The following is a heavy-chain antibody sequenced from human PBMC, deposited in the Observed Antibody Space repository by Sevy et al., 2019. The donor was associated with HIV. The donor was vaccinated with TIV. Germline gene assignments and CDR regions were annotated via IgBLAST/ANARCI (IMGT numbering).Heavy chain of an antibody. Sequence: GGSLRLSCTASGFTFGDYAMSWFRQAPGKGLEWVGFIRSKAYGGTTEYAASVKGRFTISREDCKSIAYLQMNSLKTEDTAVYYCTRDLYCTNGVCYGNWFDPWGQGTLVTVSS. V-gene: IGHV3-49*03. CDR1: GFTFGDYA. CDR3: TRDLYCTNGVCYGNWFDP. D-gene: IGHD2-8*01. J-gene: IGHJ5*02. CDR2: IRSKAYGGTT.